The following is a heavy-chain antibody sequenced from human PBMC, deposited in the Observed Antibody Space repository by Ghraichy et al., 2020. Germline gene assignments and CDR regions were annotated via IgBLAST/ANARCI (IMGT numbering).Heavy chain of an antibody. J-gene: IGHJ5*02. CDR3: ARAGLRGPMDNWFDP. D-gene: IGHD3/OR15-3a*01. V-gene: IGHV1-2*05. CDR2: INPKTAAT. Sequence: ASVKVSCKAAGYTYSDQHMHWLRQAPGQGLEWVGRINPKTAATKYARKFQGRVTMTRDTSLATIYMELSSLISDDTGVYYCARAGLRGPMDNWFDPWGQGTLVTVSS. CDR1: GYTYSDQH.